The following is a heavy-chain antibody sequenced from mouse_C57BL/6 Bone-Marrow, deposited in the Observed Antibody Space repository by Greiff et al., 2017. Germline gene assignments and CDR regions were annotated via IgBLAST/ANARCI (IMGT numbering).Heavy chain of an antibody. V-gene: IGHV1-81*01. CDR1: GYTFTSYG. CDR3: ATIYYGNYLYAMDY. J-gene: IGHJ4*01. D-gene: IGHD2-1*01. CDR2: IYPRSGNT. Sequence: VQLQQSGAELARPGASVKLSCKASGYTFTSYGISWVKQRTEQGLEWIGEIYPRSGNTYYNEKFKGKATLTADKSSSTAYMELRSLTSEDSAVYFCATIYYGNYLYAMDYWGQGTSVTVSS.